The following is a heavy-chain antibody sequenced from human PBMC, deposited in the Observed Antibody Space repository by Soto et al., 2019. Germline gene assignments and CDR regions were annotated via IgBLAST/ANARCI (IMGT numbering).Heavy chain of an antibody. CDR1: GFSFSNHS. J-gene: IGHJ4*02. Sequence: PGGSLRLSCAASGFSFSNHSMNWVRQAPGKGLEWVADITTSSSFRFYADSVKGRFTISRDDAKNSLYLQMNSLRAEDTGVYYCARDLGVALATLTLDYWGQGTLVTVSS. CDR3: ARDLGVALATLTLDY. CDR2: ITTSSSFR. V-gene: IGHV3-21*01. D-gene: IGHD2-15*01.